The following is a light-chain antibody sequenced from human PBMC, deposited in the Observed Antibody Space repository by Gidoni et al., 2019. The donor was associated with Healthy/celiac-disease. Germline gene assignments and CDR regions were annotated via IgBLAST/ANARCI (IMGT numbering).Light chain of an antibody. Sequence: EIVLTQSPATLSLSPGERATLSYRASYSVSSYLAWYQQKPGQAPRLLTYYASNRATGIPARFSGSGSGTDFTLTISSLEPEDFAVYYCQQRSNWPPALTFGGGTKVEIK. CDR2: YAS. CDR3: QQRSNWPPALT. J-gene: IGKJ4*01. V-gene: IGKV3-11*01. CDR1: YSVSSY.